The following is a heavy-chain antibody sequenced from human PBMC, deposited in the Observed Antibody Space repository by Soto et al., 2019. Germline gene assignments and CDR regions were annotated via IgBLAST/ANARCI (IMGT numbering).Heavy chain of an antibody. CDR1: GGSISSYY. Sequence: KPSETLSLTCTVSGGSISSYYRSWIRQPPGKGLEWIGYIYYSGSTNYNPSLKSRVTISVDTSKNQFSLKLSSVTAADTAVYYCARDGYYDIWSGYPGGFDYWGQGTLVTVSS. J-gene: IGHJ4*02. CDR3: ARDGYYDIWSGYPGGFDY. D-gene: IGHD3-3*01. V-gene: IGHV4-59*01. CDR2: IYYSGST.